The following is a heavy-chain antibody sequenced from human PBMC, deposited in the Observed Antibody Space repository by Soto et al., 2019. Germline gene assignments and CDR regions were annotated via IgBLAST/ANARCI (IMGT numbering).Heavy chain of an antibody. CDR2: STHTGNT. CDR1: GDTFGRFT. J-gene: IGHJ4*02. Sequence: ASVKVSCKASGDTFGRFTINWVRQAPGHGLEWMGFSTHTGNTNYAQNFQGRVVLTTDTSTSTAYMEVTSLRSDDTAVYYCARSGEHPLDYWGQGTPVTVSS. V-gene: IGHV1-18*01. D-gene: IGHD1-26*01. CDR3: ARSGEHPLDY.